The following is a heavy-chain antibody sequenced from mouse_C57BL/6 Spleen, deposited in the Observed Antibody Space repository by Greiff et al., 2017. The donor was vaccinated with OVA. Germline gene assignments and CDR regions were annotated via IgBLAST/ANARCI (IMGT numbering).Heavy chain of an antibody. Sequence: EVKLMESGGGLVQPGGSMKLSCVASGFTFSNYWMNWVRQSPEKGLEWVAQIRLKSDNYATHYAESVKGRFTISRDDSKSSVYLQMNNLRAEDTGIYYCTGGILRGFAYWGQGTLVTVSA. CDR1: GFTFSNYW. J-gene: IGHJ3*01. CDR3: TGGILRGFAY. CDR2: IRLKSDNYAT. V-gene: IGHV6-3*01.